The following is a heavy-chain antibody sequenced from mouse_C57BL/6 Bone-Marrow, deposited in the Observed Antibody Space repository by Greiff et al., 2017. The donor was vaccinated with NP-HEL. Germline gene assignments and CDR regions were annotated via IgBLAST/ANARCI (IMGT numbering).Heavy chain of an antibody. D-gene: IGHD1-1*01. Sequence: EVKLMESGGGLVKPGGSLKLSCAASGFTFSDYGMHWVRQAPEKGLEWVAYISSGSSTIYYADTVKGRFTISRDNAKNTLFLQMTSLRSEDTAMYYCARLYGSSYVGYFDVWGTGTTVTVSS. CDR3: ARLYGSSYVGYFDV. CDR2: ISSGSSTI. J-gene: IGHJ1*03. V-gene: IGHV5-17*01. CDR1: GFTFSDYG.